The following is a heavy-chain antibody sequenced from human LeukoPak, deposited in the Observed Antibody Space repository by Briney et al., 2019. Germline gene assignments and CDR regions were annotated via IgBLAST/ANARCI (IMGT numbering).Heavy chain of an antibody. CDR1: GGSISSGSYY. CDR3: ARDRLVTTGYYYYYMDV. Sequence: SETLSLTCTVSGGSISSGSYYWSWIRQPAGKGLEWIGYIYYSGSTNYNPSLKSRVTISVDTSKNQFSLKLSSVTAADTAVYYCARDRLVTTGYYYYYMDVWGKGTTVTVSS. V-gene: IGHV4-61*10. CDR2: IYYSGST. J-gene: IGHJ6*03. D-gene: IGHD4-17*01.